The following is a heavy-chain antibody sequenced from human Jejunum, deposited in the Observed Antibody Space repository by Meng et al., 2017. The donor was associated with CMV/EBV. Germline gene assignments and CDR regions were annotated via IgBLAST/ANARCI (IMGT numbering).Heavy chain of an antibody. V-gene: IGHV1-3*01. CDR3: ARERYSFGYVDY. Sequence: CKASGYFFTNHALHWVRQAPGQRLEWMGWVNSGDGSTKYSQKFQGRVTIARDTSASTAYMELGSLTSEDTAVYYCARERYSFGYVDYWGQGTLVTVSS. CDR2: VNSGDGST. J-gene: IGHJ4*02. CDR1: GYFFTNHA. D-gene: IGHD5-18*01.